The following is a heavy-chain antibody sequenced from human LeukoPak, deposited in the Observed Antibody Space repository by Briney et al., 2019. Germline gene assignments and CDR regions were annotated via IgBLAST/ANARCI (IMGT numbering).Heavy chain of an antibody. D-gene: IGHD3-3*01. CDR1: GYTFTSYG. Sequence: GASVKVSCKASGYTFTSYGISWVRQAPGQGLEWMGWISAYNGNTNYAQKLQGRVTMTTDTSTSTAYMELRSLRSDDTAVYYCARVVYYDFWSGYYHSNAPSWDYWGQGTLVTVSS. CDR3: ARVVYYDFWSGYYHSNAPSWDY. CDR2: ISAYNGNT. J-gene: IGHJ4*02. V-gene: IGHV1-18*01.